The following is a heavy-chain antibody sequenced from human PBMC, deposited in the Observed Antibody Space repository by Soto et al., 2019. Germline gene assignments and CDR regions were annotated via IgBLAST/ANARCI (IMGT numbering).Heavy chain of an antibody. D-gene: IGHD3-3*01. V-gene: IGHV1-2*04. Sequence: ASVKVSCKASGYTFTGYYMHWVRQAPGQGLEWMGWINPNSGGTNYAQKFQGWVTMTRDTSISTAYMELSRLRSDDTAVDYCARSDFYYGMDGWGQGTTVTVSS. CDR3: ARSDFYYGMDG. J-gene: IGHJ6*02. CDR1: GYTFTGYY. CDR2: INPNSGGT.